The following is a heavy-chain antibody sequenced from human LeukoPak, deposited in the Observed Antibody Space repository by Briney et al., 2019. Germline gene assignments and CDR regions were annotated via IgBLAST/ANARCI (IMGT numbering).Heavy chain of an antibody. Sequence: GGSLRLSCGASGFTFSSYAMHWVRQAPGKGLEWVAVISYDGSNKYYADSVKGRFTISRDNSKNTLYLQMNSLRAEDTAVYYCARANQLGIAAAGTYYYYYYMDVWGKGTTVTVSS. CDR1: GFTFSSYA. D-gene: IGHD6-13*01. CDR3: ARANQLGIAAAGTYYYYYYMDV. V-gene: IGHV3-30*04. CDR2: ISYDGSNK. J-gene: IGHJ6*03.